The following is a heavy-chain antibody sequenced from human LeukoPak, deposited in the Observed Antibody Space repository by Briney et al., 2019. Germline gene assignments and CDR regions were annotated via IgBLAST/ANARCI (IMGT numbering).Heavy chain of an antibody. CDR2: FIPIFGTP. V-gene: IGHV1-69*01. Sequence: GSSVKVSCKASGGTFSNYGITWVRQAPGQGLEWMGAFIPIFGTPNYAQKFQGRVTITADESTTTSYMELSSLRSEDTAIYYCARDGTRIAASGNDAFDIWGQGTMVTVSS. J-gene: IGHJ3*02. CDR1: GGTFSNYG. CDR3: ARDGTRIAASGNDAFDI. D-gene: IGHD6-13*01.